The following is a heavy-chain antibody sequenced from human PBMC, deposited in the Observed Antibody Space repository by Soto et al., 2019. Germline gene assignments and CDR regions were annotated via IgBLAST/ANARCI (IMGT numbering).Heavy chain of an antibody. Sequence: GGSLRLSCAASGFTFSSYAMSWVRQAPGKGLEWVSAISGSGGSTYYADSVKGRFTISRDNSKSTLYLQMNSLRAEDTAVYYCAKDIAAIVVVPDAPDVWGKGTTVTVSS. CDR3: AKDIAAIVVVPDAPDV. J-gene: IGHJ6*04. CDR2: ISGSGGST. V-gene: IGHV3-23*01. D-gene: IGHD2-2*01. CDR1: GFTFSSYA.